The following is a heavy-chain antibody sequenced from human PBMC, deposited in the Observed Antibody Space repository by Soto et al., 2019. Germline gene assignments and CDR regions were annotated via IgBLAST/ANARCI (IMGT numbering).Heavy chain of an antibody. CDR1: GFTFSNFG. CDR2: IVSSSSTI. J-gene: IGHJ4*02. CDR3: ARWGFSSSWSSIAY. D-gene: IGHD6-13*01. V-gene: IGHV3-48*01. Sequence: EVQLVESGGGLVQPGGSLRLSCAASGFTFSNFGMHWVRQAPGKGLEWISYIVSSSSTIYYADSVKGRFTISRDNAKNSLSLQMNSLRAVDTAVYYCARWGFSSSWSSIAYWGQGTMVTVSS.